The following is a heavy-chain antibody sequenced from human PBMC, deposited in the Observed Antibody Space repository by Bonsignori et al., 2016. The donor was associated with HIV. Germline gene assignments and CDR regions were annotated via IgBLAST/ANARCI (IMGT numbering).Heavy chain of an antibody. Sequence: PGKGLEWIGSIYYSGSTYYNPSLKSRVTISVDTSKNQFSLKLSSVTAADTAVYYCARIVGARVDYFDYWGQGTLVTVSS. CDR3: ARIVGARVDYFDY. D-gene: IGHD1-26*01. J-gene: IGHJ4*02. CDR2: IYYSGST. V-gene: IGHV4-39*07.